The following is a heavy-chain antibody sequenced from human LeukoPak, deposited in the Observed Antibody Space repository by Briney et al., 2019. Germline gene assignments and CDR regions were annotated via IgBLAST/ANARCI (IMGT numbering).Heavy chain of an antibody. V-gene: IGHV1-69*13. CDR3: ARRKVPGIGGVVGPREEMATNLGLDY. CDR1: GGTFSSYA. Sequence: ASVKVSCKASGGTFSSYAISWVRQAPGQGLEWMGGIIPIFGTANYAQTFQGRVTITADESTSTAYMELSSLRSEDTAVYYCARRKVPGIGGVVGPREEMATNLGLDYWGQGTLVTVSS. CDR2: IIPIFGTA. J-gene: IGHJ4*02. D-gene: IGHD5-24*01.